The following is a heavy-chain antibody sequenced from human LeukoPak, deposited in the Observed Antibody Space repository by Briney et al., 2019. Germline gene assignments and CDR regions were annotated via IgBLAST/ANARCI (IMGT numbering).Heavy chain of an antibody. CDR3: ASPALSGSYSFDY. CDR1: GYSFTCYW. CDR2: IYPGDSDT. J-gene: IGHJ4*02. V-gene: IGHV5-51*01. Sequence: GESLKISCKGSGYSFTCYWIGWVRQMPGKGLEWMGIIYPGDSDTRYSPSFQGQVTISADKSISTAYLQWSSLKASDTAMYYCASPALSGSYSFDYWGQGTLVTVSS. D-gene: IGHD1-26*01.